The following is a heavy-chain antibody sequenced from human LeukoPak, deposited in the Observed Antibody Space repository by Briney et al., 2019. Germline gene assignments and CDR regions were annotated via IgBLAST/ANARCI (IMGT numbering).Heavy chain of an antibody. V-gene: IGHV3-30-3*01. J-gene: IGHJ3*02. CDR1: GFTFSSYA. CDR3: ARALRIAAAGSSAFDI. Sequence: GRSLRLSCAASGFTFSSYAMHWVRQAPGKGLEWVAVISYDGSNKYYADSVKGRFTISRDNSKDTLYLQMNSLRAEDTAVYYCARALRIAAAGSSAFDIWGQGTMVTVSS. D-gene: IGHD6-13*01. CDR2: ISYDGSNK.